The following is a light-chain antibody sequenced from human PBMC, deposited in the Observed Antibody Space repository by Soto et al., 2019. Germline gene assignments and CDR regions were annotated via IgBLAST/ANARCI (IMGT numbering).Light chain of an antibody. CDR3: LSYTNRGTGM. Sequence: QSVLTQPASVFGSLGQSITISCTGTSSDVAGYDHVSWYQKHPGKPPKLMIYEVAKRPSGVSNRFSGSRSGNTASLTISGLQAEDEGDYSCLSYTNRGTGMFGGGTTLTV. J-gene: IGLJ3*02. CDR1: SSDVAGYDH. CDR2: EVA. V-gene: IGLV2-14*01.